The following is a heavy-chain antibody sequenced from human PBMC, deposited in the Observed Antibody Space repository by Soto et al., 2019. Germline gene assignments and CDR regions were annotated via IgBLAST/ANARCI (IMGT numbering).Heavy chain of an antibody. CDR2: ISSSSSYT. Sequence: QVQLVESGGGLVKPGGSLRLSCAASGFTFSDYYMSWIRQAPGKGLEWVSYISSSSSYTNYADSVKGRFTISRDNAKNSLYLQMNSLRAEDTAVYYCARVGLLWFGELGGFDYWGQGTLVTVSS. CDR1: GFTFSDYY. D-gene: IGHD3-10*01. CDR3: ARVGLLWFGELGGFDY. J-gene: IGHJ4*02. V-gene: IGHV3-11*06.